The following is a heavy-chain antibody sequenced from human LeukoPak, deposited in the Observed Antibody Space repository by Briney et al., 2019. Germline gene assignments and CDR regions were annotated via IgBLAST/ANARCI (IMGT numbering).Heavy chain of an antibody. CDR1: GGSISSYY. CDR2: IYSSGST. CDR3: ASTTTTYYSYFYYYMGV. J-gene: IGHJ6*03. Sequence: SETLSLTCTVSGGSISSYYWSWIRQPPGKGLEWIGYIYSSGSTNYNPSLNSRVTISVDTSKNQFSLKLTSVTAADTAVYYCASTTTTYYSYFYYYMGVWGKGTTVTVSS. V-gene: IGHV4-4*09. D-gene: IGHD4-17*01.